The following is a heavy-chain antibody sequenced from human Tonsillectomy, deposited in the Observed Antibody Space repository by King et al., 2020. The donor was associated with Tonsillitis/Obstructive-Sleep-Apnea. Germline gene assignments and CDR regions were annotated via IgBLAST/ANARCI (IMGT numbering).Heavy chain of an antibody. CDR2: IYWDVVK. V-gene: IGHV2-5*02. J-gene: IGHJ4*02. CDR3: AHRSGRGGFQD. D-gene: IGHD5-12*01. CDR1: GFSLTTSGVG. Sequence: ITLKESGPTLVKPTQTLTLTCTFSGFSLTTSGVGVGWICQPPGKALDWRALIYWDVVKRYSPSLKSRFTITKDTSKNQVVLKMTNMDPVDTATYYCAHRSGRGGFQDWGQGTLVTVSS.